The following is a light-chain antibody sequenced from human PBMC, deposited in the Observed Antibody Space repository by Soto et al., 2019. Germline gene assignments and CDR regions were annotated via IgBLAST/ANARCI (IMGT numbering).Light chain of an antibody. V-gene: IGLV2-14*01. CDR1: RRDVGVYNY. J-gene: IGLJ1*01. CDR2: EVT. Sequence: QSALTQRASVSGSPGQSITISCTGTRRDVGVYNYLSWYQQYPGKSPKLLIYEVTHRPSGVSNRFSGSKSGNTASLTISGLQAEDEADYYCSSYTISNTLPFVFGTGTKVTVL. CDR3: SSYTISNTLPFV.